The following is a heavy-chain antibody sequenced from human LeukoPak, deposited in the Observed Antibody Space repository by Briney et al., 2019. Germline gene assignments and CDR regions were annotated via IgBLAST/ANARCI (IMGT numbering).Heavy chain of an antibody. CDR3: ARQDVVPAAISWFDP. D-gene: IGHD2-2*01. V-gene: IGHV4-39*01. CDR2: IYYSGST. J-gene: IGHJ5*02. Sequence: PSETLSLTCTVSGGSISSSSYYWGWIRQPPGKGLEWIGSIYYSGSTYYNPSLKSRVTISVDTSKNQFSLKLSSVTAADTAVYYCARQDVVPAAISWFDPWGQGTLVTVSS. CDR1: GGSISSSSYY.